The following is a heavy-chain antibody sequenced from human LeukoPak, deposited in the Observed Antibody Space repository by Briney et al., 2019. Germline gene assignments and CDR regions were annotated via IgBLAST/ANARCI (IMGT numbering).Heavy chain of an antibody. Sequence: SETLSLTCTVSGGSISSSTYYWGWIRQPPGKGPEWIGSIYYDGNTYYSPSLKSRVTISVDTSKNQFSLKLSSVTAADTAVYYCARHCWTSYYYMDVWGKGTTVTVSS. D-gene: IGHD3/OR15-3a*01. J-gene: IGHJ6*03. CDR2: IYYDGNT. CDR1: GGSISSSTYY. CDR3: ARHCWTSYYYMDV. V-gene: IGHV4-39*01.